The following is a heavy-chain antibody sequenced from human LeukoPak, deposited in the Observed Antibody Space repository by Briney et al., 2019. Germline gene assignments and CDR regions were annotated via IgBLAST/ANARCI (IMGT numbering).Heavy chain of an antibody. CDR3: ARRVGSYQGYYYYMDV. CDR2: IIPIFGTA. Sequence: SVKVSCKASGGTFSSYAISWVRQAPGQGLEWMGGIIPIFGTANYAQKFQGRVTITADKSTSTAYMELSSLRSEDTAVYYCARRVGSYQGYYYYMDVWGKGTTVTVSS. D-gene: IGHD1-26*01. CDR1: GGTFSSYA. V-gene: IGHV1-69*06. J-gene: IGHJ6*03.